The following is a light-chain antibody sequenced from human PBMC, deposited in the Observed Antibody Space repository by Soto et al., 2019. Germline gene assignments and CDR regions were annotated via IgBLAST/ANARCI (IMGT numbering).Light chain of an antibody. Sequence: DIQMMQSPFTLSASVGDRVTITCRASQSISSWLAWYQQKPGKAPKLLIYDASTLESGVPSRFSGSGSGTEFTLTITSLQTEDFAAYYCQQYESYSPSTFGQGTRLDIK. CDR1: QSISSW. J-gene: IGKJ5*01. CDR3: QQYESYSPST. CDR2: DAS. V-gene: IGKV1-5*01.